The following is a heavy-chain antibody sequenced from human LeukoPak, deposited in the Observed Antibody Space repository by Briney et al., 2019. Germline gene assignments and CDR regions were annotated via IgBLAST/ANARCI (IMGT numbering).Heavy chain of an antibody. V-gene: IGHV4-59*01. CDR2: VYYSGST. CDR1: GGSINSYY. Sequence: PSETLSLTCAVSGGSINSYYWSWIRQPPGKGLEWIGYVYYSGSTNYNPSLKSRFTISVDTSKNQFSLKLSSVTAADTAVFYCARVASGYDVFDIWGQGTMVTVSS. D-gene: IGHD3-3*01. J-gene: IGHJ3*02. CDR3: ARVASGYDVFDI.